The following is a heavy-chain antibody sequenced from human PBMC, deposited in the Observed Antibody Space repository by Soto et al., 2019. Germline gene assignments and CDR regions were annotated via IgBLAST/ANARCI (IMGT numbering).Heavy chain of an antibody. Sequence: SETLSLTCTVSGGSISSYYWSWIRQPPWKGLEWIGYIYYSGSTNYNPSLKSRVTISVDTSKNQFSLKLSSVTAADTAVYYCARNVVLMVYASSWFDPCGQGTLVTVS. J-gene: IGHJ5*02. D-gene: IGHD2-8*01. CDR1: GGSISSYY. CDR2: IYYSGST. CDR3: ARNVVLMVYASSWFDP. V-gene: IGHV4-59*01.